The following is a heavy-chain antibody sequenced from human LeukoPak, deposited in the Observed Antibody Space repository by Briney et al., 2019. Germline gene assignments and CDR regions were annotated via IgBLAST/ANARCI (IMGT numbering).Heavy chain of an antibody. CDR2: ISGSGGST. J-gene: IGHJ4*02. CDR1: GFTFSSYA. Sequence: GGSLRLSCAASGFTFSSYAMSWVRQAPGKGLEWVPAISGSGGSTYYADSVKGRFTISRDNSKNTLYLQVHSLRAEDTAVYHCAKDRGSVSLVRGVMGYWGQGTLVTVSS. D-gene: IGHD3-10*01. CDR3: AKDRGSVSLVRGVMGY. V-gene: IGHV3-23*01.